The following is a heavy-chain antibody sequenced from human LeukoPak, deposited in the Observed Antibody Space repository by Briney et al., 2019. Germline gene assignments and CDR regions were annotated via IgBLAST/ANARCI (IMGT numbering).Heavy chain of an antibody. D-gene: IGHD3-22*01. V-gene: IGHV3-74*01. Sequence: PGGSLRLSCAASGFNFNKYWMHWVRQAPGEGLVWVSRINGDGTTTSYADSVKGGFTMSRDNAKNTLYLQMSGLRAEDTAVYYCATGNYYDSRGYYTFGHWGQGTLVTISS. J-gene: IGHJ4*02. CDR1: GFNFNKYW. CDR2: INGDGTTT. CDR3: ATGNYYDSRGYYTFGH.